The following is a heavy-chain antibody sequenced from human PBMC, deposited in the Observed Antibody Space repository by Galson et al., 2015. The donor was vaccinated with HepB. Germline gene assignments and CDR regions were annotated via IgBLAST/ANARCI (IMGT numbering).Heavy chain of an antibody. Sequence: SLRLSCAASGFMFDTYAMHWVRQAPGKGLEWVAIIFYDESQKYYADSVKGRFTISRDNSKNTLFLHMKNLRLDDTAVYYCAREERRGASYYLDSWGQGTLVTVSA. D-gene: IGHD1-1*01. J-gene: IGHJ4*02. CDR1: GFMFDTYA. V-gene: IGHV3-30*14. CDR3: AREERRGASYYLDS. CDR2: IFYDESQK.